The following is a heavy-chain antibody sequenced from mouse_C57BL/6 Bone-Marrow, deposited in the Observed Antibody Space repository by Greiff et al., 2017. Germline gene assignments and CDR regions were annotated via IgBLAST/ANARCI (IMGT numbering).Heavy chain of an antibody. J-gene: IGHJ1*03. CDR2: IDPENGDT. Sequence: EVQLQQSGAELVRPGASVKLSCTASGFNIKDDYMHWVKQRPEQGLEWIGWIDPENGDTEYATKFQGKATITADTSSNTAYLQLSSLTSEDTAVYYSTKRVYYGSSYWYFDVWGTGTTVTVSA. V-gene: IGHV14-4*01. CDR3: TKRVYYGSSYWYFDV. CDR1: GFNIKDDY. D-gene: IGHD1-1*01.